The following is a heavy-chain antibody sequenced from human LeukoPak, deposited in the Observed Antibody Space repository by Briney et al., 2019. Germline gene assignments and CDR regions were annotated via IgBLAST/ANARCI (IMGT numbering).Heavy chain of an antibody. D-gene: IGHD2/OR15-2a*01. CDR2: ISGSDYST. J-gene: IGHJ4*02. CDR3: AKNIREASTTLWFFDC. Sequence: GGSLRLSCAASGFTFSSYAMSWVRQAPGKGLEWVSGISGSDYSTYYADSVKGRFTIFRDNSKITLYLQMNSLRADDTALYYCAKNIREASTTLWFFDCWGQGTLVTVSS. V-gene: IGHV3-23*01. CDR1: GFTFSSYA.